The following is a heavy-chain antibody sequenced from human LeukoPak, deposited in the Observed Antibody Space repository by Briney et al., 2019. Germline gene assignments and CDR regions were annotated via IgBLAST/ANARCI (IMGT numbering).Heavy chain of an antibody. J-gene: IGHJ4*02. CDR2: ISWDGGST. CDR1: GFTFDDYA. Sequence: GGSLRLSCAASGFTFDDYAMHWVRQAPGKGLEWVSLISWDGGSTYYADSVKGRFTISRDNSKDTLYLQMNSLRAEDTAVYYCARDRNGWYYFDYWGQGTLVTVSS. V-gene: IGHV3-43D*03. CDR3: ARDRNGWYYFDY. D-gene: IGHD1-1*01.